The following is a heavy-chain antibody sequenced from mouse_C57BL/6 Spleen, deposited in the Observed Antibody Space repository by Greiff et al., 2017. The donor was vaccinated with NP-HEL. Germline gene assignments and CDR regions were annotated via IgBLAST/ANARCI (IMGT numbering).Heavy chain of an antibody. J-gene: IGHJ4*01. CDR3: ARYDYDDYYAMDY. CDR2: INPNNGGT. CDR1: GYTFTDYN. D-gene: IGHD2-4*01. Sequence: VQLQQSGPELVKPGASVKMSCKASGYTFTDYNMHWVKQSHGKSLEWIGYINPNNGGTSYNQKFKGKATLTVNKSSSTAYMELRSLTSEDAAVYYWARYDYDDYYAMDYWGQGTSVTVSS. V-gene: IGHV1-22*01.